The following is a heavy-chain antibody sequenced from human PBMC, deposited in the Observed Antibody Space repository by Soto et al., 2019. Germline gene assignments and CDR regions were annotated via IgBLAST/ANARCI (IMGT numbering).Heavy chain of an antibody. CDR2: MNPNSGNT. CDR3: ARTLYGDNVDY. D-gene: IGHD4-17*01. Sequence: GASVKVSCKASGYTFTGRYMHWVRQATGQGLEWMGWMNPNSGNTGYAQKFQGRVTMTRNTSISTAYMELSSLRSEDTAVYYCARTLYGDNVDYWGQGTLVTVSS. V-gene: IGHV1-8*02. J-gene: IGHJ4*02. CDR1: GYTFTGRY.